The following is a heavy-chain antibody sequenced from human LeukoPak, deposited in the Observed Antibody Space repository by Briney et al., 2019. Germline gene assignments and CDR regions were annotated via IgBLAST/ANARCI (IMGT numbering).Heavy chain of an antibody. CDR3: ARDGTAAGLYFDL. D-gene: IGHD6-13*01. CDR1: GFTFSSYW. Sequence: GGSLRLSCAVSGFTFSSYWMNWVRRAPGKGLEWVASIRQDGGEKSYVDSVKGRFTMPRDNTKNSLYLQMSSLRAEDTAVYYCARDGTAAGLYFDLWGQGTLVTVSS. V-gene: IGHV3-7*01. CDR2: IRQDGGEK. J-gene: IGHJ4*01.